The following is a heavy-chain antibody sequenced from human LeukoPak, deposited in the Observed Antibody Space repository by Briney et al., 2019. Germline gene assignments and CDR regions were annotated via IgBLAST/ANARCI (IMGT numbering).Heavy chain of an antibody. CDR1: RFMVNDHA. J-gene: IGHJ4*02. Sequence: GRSLTLSCVAPRFMVNDHAMHWVRQTPGKGLEWVAGVFWNGVDKGYADSVKGRFTISRDNAKNTLYLQMNSLRAEDTAVYYCAKVPHSWGLFDSWGQGTLVTVSS. CDR2: VFWNGVDK. D-gene: IGHD3-16*01. CDR3: AKVPHSWGLFDS. V-gene: IGHV3-9*01.